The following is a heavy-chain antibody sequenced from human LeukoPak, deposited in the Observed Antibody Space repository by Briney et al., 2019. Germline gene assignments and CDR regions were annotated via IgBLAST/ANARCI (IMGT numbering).Heavy chain of an antibody. D-gene: IGHD3-10*01. CDR3: ARDPEGVTPLDY. J-gene: IGHJ4*02. CDR2: ISGYSGNT. CDR1: GYTFTTLA. Sequence: ASVKVSCKASGYTFTTLAFSWVRQAPGQGLEWIGWISGYSGNTNYAQKFQGRVTMTTDTSTSTAYMELRSLTSDDTAMYYCARDPEGVTPLDYWGQGTLVTVSS. V-gene: IGHV1-18*01.